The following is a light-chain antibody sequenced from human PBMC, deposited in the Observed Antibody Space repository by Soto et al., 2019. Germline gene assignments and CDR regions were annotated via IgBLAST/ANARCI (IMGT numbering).Light chain of an antibody. Sequence: DIQMPQSPSSLSASIGDRVTITCRASQGINNYLAWFQQKPGRAPKSLIHAAYSLQSGVPSKFSGSGSGTDFTLTINNLQPEDVATDYFQQYNSYPLRFGEGKRREIK. J-gene: IGKJ5*01. CDR1: QGINNY. CDR2: AAY. V-gene: IGKV1-16*02. CDR3: QQYNSYPLR.